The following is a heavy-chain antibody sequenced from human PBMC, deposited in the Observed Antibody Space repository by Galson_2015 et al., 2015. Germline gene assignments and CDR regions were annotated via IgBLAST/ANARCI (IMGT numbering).Heavy chain of an antibody. V-gene: IGHV3-30-3*01. CDR2: VSHDGNYK. J-gene: IGHJ4*02. CDR1: GFTLNRHT. D-gene: IGHD3-16*01. Sequence: SLRLSCAVSGFTLNRHTMQWVRQAPGKGLESVAAVSHDGNYKYYADSVKRRVSISTDSSKNTLFLQMNSLRAEDTALDYCSADGGDWGQGTLVTVSS. CDR3: SADGGD.